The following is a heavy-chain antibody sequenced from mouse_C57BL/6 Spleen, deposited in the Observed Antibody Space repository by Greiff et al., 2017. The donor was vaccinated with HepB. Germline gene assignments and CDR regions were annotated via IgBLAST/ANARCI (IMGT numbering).Heavy chain of an antibody. J-gene: IGHJ4*01. V-gene: IGHV5-4*01. CDR1: GFTFSSYA. CDR3: ARDPSGNYAMDY. Sequence: EVQLVESGGGLVKPGGSLKLSCAASGFTFSSYAMSWVRQTPEKRLEWVATISDGGSYTYYPDNVKGRFTISRDNAKNNLYLQMSHLKSEDTAMYYCARDPSGNYAMDYWGQGTSVTVSS. CDR2: ISDGGSYT.